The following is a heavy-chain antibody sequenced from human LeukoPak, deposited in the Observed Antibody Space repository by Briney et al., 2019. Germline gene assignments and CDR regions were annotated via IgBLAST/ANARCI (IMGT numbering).Heavy chain of an antibody. CDR1: GGTFSSYA. CDR2: IIPIFGTA. D-gene: IGHD6-13*01. J-gene: IGHJ6*03. CDR3: ARGAAAGYYYYYYMDV. Sequence: SVKVSCKASGGTFSSYAISWVRQAPGQGLEWMGGIIPIFGTANYAQKFQGRVTITADESTSTAYMELSSLRSEDTAVYYCARGAAAGYYYYYYMDVWGKGTTLTVSS. V-gene: IGHV1-69*13.